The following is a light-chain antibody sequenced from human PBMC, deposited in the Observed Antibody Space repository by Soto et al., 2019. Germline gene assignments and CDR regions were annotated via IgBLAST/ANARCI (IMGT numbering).Light chain of an antibody. J-gene: IGLJ1*01. CDR3: QSYDSSLGGNYV. Sequence: QSVLSQPPSVSRAPGQRVTISCTGSSSNIGAGYDAHWFQQVPGTAPKLLIYGSPNRPSGVPDRFSGSKSGTSASLAITGLQAEDEADYYCQSYDSSLGGNYVFGTGTKVTVL. CDR1: SSNIGAGYD. CDR2: GSP. V-gene: IGLV1-40*01.